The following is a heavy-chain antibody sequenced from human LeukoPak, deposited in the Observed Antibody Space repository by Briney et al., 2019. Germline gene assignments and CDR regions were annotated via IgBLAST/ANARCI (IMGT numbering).Heavy chain of an antibody. CDR1: GFTFSSYG. V-gene: IGHV3-30*03. Sequence: GGSLRLSCAASGFTFSSYGMHWVRQAPGKGLEWVAVISYDESNKFYADSVKGRFTISRDNARNTLYLQMNSLRVEDTAIYYCARDRAESNWTNHTLFDSWGQGTPVTVSS. D-gene: IGHD1/OR15-1a*01. CDR2: ISYDESNK. CDR3: ARDRAESNWTNHTLFDS. J-gene: IGHJ4*02.